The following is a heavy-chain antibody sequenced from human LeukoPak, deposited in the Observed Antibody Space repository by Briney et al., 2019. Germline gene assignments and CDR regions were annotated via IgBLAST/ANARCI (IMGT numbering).Heavy chain of an antibody. CDR1: GFTFSHAY. J-gene: IGHJ4*02. CDR2: MSASGGRA. V-gene: IGHV3-23*01. Sequence: GGSLRLSCAASGFTFSHAYMTWVRQAPGKGLEWVSAMSASGGRAHYSDSVRGRFTISRDNSKDTVYLQMNSLSAEDTAVYFCAKDQGDYGDYSDFDYWGQGTLVTVS. D-gene: IGHD4-17*01. CDR3: AKDQGDYGDYSDFDY.